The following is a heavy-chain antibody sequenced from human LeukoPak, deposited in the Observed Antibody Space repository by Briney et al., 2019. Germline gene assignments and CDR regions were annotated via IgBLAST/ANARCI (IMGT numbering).Heavy chain of an antibody. D-gene: IGHD6-13*01. CDR1: GGSISSYY. Sequence: SETLSLTCTVSGGSISSYYWSWIRQPPGKGLEWIGYIYTSGSTNYNPSLKSRVTISVDTSKNQFSLKLSSVTAADTAVNYCARHKQQLNAFDIWGQGTMVTVSS. J-gene: IGHJ3*02. CDR3: ARHKQQLNAFDI. V-gene: IGHV4-4*09. CDR2: IYTSGST.